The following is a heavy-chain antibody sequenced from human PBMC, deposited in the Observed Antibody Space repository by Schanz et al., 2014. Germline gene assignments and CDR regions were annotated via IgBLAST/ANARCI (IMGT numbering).Heavy chain of an antibody. CDR2: INAHTGNT. J-gene: IGHJ3*02. CDR1: GYIFGSHG. V-gene: IGHV1-18*01. Sequence: QLMQSGSEVRKPGASVKVSCKASGYIFGSHGMTWVRQAPGQGPELMGWINAHTGNTQYAQKFQGRVNMTRDTVTTTVHLELTRRRTDDTAIYYCARVHIATYRYNSPGDFDIWGQGTRVTVSS. CDR3: ARVHIATYRYNSPGDFDI. D-gene: IGHD3-16*02.